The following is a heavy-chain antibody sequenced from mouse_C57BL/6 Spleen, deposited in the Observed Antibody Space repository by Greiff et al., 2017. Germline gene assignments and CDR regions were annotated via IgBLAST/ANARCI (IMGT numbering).Heavy chain of an antibody. Sequence: EVQLVESGGGLVKPGGSLKLSCAASGFTFSSYAMSWVRQTPEKRLEWVATISDGGSYTYYPDNVKGRFTISRDNAKNNLYLQMSHLKSEDTAMYYCARDDYYGSRFDYWGQGTTLTVSS. CDR2: ISDGGSYT. V-gene: IGHV5-4*01. J-gene: IGHJ2*01. CDR3: ARDDYYGSRFDY. CDR1: GFTFSSYA. D-gene: IGHD1-1*01.